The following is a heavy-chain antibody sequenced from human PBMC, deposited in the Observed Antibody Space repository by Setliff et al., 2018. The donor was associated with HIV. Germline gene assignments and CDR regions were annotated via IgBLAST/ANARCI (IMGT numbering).Heavy chain of an antibody. CDR1: GFTFSSYA. D-gene: IGHD4-17*01. CDR2: ISGRGGST. V-gene: IGHV3-23*01. CDR3: AKDGYSDYLNSYFDY. Sequence: GGSLRLSCAASGFTFSSYAMSWVRQAPGKGLEWVSAISGRGGSTYYADSVKGRFTISRDNSKNTLYLQMNSLRAEDTAVYYCAKDGYSDYLNSYFDYWGQGTLVTV. J-gene: IGHJ4*02.